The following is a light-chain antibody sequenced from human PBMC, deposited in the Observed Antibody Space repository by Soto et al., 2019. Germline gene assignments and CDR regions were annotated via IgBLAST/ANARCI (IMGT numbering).Light chain of an antibody. Sequence: QSVLTQPPSASGSPGQSVTISCTGTSSDVGGYNYVSWYQQHPGKAPKLMIYEVSKRPSGVPDRFSGSKSGNTASLTVSGLQAEDEADYYCSSYAGSNPVVFGGGTKVTLL. CDR2: EVS. CDR1: SSDVGGYNY. J-gene: IGLJ2*01. CDR3: SSYAGSNPVV. V-gene: IGLV2-8*01.